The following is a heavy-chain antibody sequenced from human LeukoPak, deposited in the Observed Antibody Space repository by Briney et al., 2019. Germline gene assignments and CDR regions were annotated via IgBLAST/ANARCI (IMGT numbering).Heavy chain of an antibody. Sequence: AETLSLTCVVYGGSFSGYYWSWIRQPPGKGLEWIGEINHSGSTNYNPSLKSRVTISVDTSKNQFSLKLSSVTAADTAVYFCARATPYYDSNYFDYWGQGTLVTVSS. CDR2: INHSGST. J-gene: IGHJ4*02. CDR3: ARATPYYDSNYFDY. D-gene: IGHD3-22*01. CDR1: GGSFSGYY. V-gene: IGHV4-34*01.